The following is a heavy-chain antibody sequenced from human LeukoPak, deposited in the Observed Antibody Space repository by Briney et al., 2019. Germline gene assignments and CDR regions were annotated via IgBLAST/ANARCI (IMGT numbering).Heavy chain of an antibody. V-gene: IGHV3-23*01. CDR2: ISGSGGPT. Sequence: AGGCLSPSCPASGSAVSREGITWVRQAPGKGLEWVSLISGSGGPTYYADSVKGRSTISRDNSNITLYLQMNSLRAEDTAVYYCAKGCGSSPCYFDYWGQGTLVTVSS. CDR3: AKGCGSSPCYFDY. J-gene: IGHJ4*02. D-gene: IGHD6-6*01. CDR1: GSAVSREG.